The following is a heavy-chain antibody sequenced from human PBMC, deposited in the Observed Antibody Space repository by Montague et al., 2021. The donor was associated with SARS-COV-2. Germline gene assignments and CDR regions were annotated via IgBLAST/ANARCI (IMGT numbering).Heavy chain of an antibody. CDR1: GGSISVSSYY. V-gene: IGHV4-39*07. CDR2: IYYSGTA. J-gene: IGHJ1*01. CDR3: ASNRFWTSGYNWYVKYFHH. Sequence: SETLSLTCTVSGGSISVSSYYWVWIRQPPGKGLEWIGSIYYSGTADYNPSLKSRVTISVDTSNNQFSLKLTSLTAADTAVYSCASNRFWTSGYNWYVKYFHHWGQGTRVTVSS. D-gene: IGHD1-1*01.